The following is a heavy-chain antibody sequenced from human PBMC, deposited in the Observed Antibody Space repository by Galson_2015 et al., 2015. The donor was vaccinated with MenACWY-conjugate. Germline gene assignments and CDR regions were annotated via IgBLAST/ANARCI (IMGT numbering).Heavy chain of an antibody. CDR2: INSDGSST. J-gene: IGHJ5*02. D-gene: IGHD6-13*01. CDR3: ARTAGSVPP. Sequence: SLRLSCAASGFTFSSYWMHWVRQAPGKGLVWVSRINSDGSSTTYADSVKGRFTISIDNAKNTLNLEMNSLRAEDTAVYYCARTAGSVPPWGLGTLVTVSS. V-gene: IGHV3-74*01. CDR1: GFTFSSYW.